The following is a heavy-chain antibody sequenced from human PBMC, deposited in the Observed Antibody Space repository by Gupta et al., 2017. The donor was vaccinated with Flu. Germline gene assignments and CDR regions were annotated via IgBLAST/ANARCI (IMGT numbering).Heavy chain of an antibody. CDR3: ARTYYGGLDY. CDR1: GFSLSTSGMR. D-gene: IGHD3-22*01. J-gene: IGHJ4*02. V-gene: IGHV2-70*04. Sequence: QVTLKESGPALVKPTQTLTLTCTVSGFSLSTSGMRVSWIRQPPGKALEWLARIDWDDDKFYSTSLKTRLTISKDTSKNQVVLTMANMDPVDTATYYGARTYYGGLDYWGQGTLVTVSS. CDR2: IDWDDDK.